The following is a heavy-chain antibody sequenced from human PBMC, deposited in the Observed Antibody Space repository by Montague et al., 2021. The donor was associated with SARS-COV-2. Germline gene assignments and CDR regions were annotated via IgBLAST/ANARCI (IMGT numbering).Heavy chain of an antibody. CDR3: ARSQHCGGGRCYSLSWFDP. J-gene: IGHJ5*02. CDR2: TYYRSQWYN. Sequence: CAISGDSVSSNSAAWDWIRQSPSRGLEWLGRTYYRSQWYNDYAVSVGSRIAINLDTSKNHFSLQLDSVTPEDTAVYYCARSQHCGGGRCYSLSWFDPWGQGTLVIVSS. D-gene: IGHD2-15*01. V-gene: IGHV6-1*01. CDR1: GDSVSSNSAA.